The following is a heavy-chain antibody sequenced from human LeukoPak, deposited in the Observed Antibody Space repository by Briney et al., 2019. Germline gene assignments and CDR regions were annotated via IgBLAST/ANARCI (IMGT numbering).Heavy chain of an antibody. CDR2: IYYSGST. V-gene: IGHV4-30-4*01. D-gene: IGHD2-15*01. CDR1: GGSISSGDYY. Sequence: SETLSLTCTVSGGSISSGDYYWRWHRQPPGKGLEGVGYIYYSGSTCYNPSLKSRVTISVDKYKNQFTLKQSSVTAADTAVYYCASGGKAAVRFDLWGRGTLVTVSS. CDR3: ASGGKAAVRFDL. J-gene: IGHJ2*01.